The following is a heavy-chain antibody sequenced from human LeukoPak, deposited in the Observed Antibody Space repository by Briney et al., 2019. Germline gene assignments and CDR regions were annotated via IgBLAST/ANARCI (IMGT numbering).Heavy chain of an antibody. CDR2: ISYHGSNK. Sequence: GGSLRLSCAASGFTFSSYGMHWVRQDPGKGLEWVAVISYHGSNKYYADSVKGRFTLTRDNAKNMLYLQMNSLRAEDTAVYYCAKGLSAGGKSDGNSSGYYPFDYWGQGTLVTVSS. D-gene: IGHD3-22*01. CDR3: AKGLSAGGKSDGNSSGYYPFDY. J-gene: IGHJ4*02. CDR1: GFTFSSYG. V-gene: IGHV3-30*18.